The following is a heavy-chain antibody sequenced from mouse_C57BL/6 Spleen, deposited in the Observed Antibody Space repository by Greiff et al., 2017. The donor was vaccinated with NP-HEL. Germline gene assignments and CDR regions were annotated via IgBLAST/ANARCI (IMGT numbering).Heavy chain of an antibody. V-gene: IGHV1-69*01. CDR2: IDPSDSYT. D-gene: IGHD1-1*01. CDR1: GYTFTSYW. Sequence: QVQLQQPGAELVMPGASVKLSCKASGYTFTSYWMHWVKQRPGQGLEWIGEIDPSDSYTNYNQKFKGKSTLTVDKSSSTAYMQLSSLTSEDSAVYYCARWMGSDYFDYWGQGTTLTVSS. CDR3: ARWMGSDYFDY. J-gene: IGHJ2*01.